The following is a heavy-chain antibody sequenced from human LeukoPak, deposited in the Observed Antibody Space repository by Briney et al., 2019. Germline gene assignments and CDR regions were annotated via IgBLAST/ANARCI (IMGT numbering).Heavy chain of an antibody. J-gene: IGHJ4*02. CDR2: ISSSSSTI. D-gene: IGHD6-13*01. Sequence: PGGSLRLSCAASGFTFSSYNMNWVRQAPGKGLEWVSYISSSSSTIYYADSVKGRFTISRDNAKNSLYLQMNSLRAEDTAVYYCARDGLKQQLSFDYWGQGTLVTVSS. CDR3: ARDGLKQQLSFDY. V-gene: IGHV3-48*04. CDR1: GFTFSSYN.